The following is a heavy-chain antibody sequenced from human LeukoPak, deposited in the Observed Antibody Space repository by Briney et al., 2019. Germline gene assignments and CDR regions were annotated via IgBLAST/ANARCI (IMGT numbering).Heavy chain of an antibody. Sequence: GRSLRLSCAASGFTFDDYAMHWVRQAPGKGLEWVSGISWNSGSIGYADSVKGRFTISRDNSKNTLYLQMNSLRAEDKAVYYCAKASVGGLWGQGTLVTVTS. J-gene: IGHJ4*02. V-gene: IGHV3-9*01. CDR1: GFTFDDYA. CDR2: ISWNSGSI. D-gene: IGHD3-16*01. CDR3: AKASVGGL.